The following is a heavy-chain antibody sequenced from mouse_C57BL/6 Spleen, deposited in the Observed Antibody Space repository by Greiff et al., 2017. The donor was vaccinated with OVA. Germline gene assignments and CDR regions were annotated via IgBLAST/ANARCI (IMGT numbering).Heavy chain of an antibody. V-gene: IGHV1-62-2*01. CDR2: FYPGSGSI. J-gene: IGHJ2*01. Sequence: ESGAELVKPGASVKLSCKASGYTFTEYTIHWVKQRPGQGLEWIGWFYPGSGSIKYNEKFKDKATLTADKSSSTVYMELSRLTSEDSAVYFCARHGENYSNYLYYFDYWGQGTTLTVSS. CDR1: GYTFTEYT. D-gene: IGHD2-5*01. CDR3: ARHGENYSNYLYYFDY.